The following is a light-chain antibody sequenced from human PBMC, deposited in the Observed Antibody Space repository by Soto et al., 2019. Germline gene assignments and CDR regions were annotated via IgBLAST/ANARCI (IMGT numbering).Light chain of an antibody. CDR2: DVS. CDR1: SSDVGTYNY. Sequence: QSVLTQPASVSGSPGQSITISCTGTSSDVGTYNYVSWYQHRPGKASKLMIYDVSYRPSGVSNRFSGSKSTNTASLTISGLQAEDEADYYFSSYTTSNTQVFGGGTKLTVL. V-gene: IGLV2-14*01. CDR3: SSYTTSNTQV. J-gene: IGLJ3*02.